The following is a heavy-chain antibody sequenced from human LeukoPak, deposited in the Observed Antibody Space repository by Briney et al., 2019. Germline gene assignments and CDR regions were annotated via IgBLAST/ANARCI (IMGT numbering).Heavy chain of an antibody. V-gene: IGHV4-61*02. Sequence: SETLSLTCTVSGGSISSGSYYWSWIRQPAGKGLEWIGRIYTSGSTNYNPSLKSRVTISVDTSKNQFSLKLSSVTAADTAVYYCARSRGGSGSYYNLIDPWGQGTLVTVSS. CDR1: GGSISSGSYY. J-gene: IGHJ5*02. CDR2: IYTSGST. D-gene: IGHD3-10*01. CDR3: ARSRGGSGSYYNLIDP.